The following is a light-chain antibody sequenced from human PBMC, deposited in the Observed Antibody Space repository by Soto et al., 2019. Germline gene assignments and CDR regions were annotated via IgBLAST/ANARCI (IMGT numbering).Light chain of an antibody. CDR2: WAS. Sequence: DIVMTQSPDSPAVSLGERATINCKSSQTVLYSSNNKNYLAWYQQKPGQPPKLLIYWASARESGVPDRFTGSGSGTDFTLTISSLQAEDVAVYYCQQYYTARTFGQGTKVDI. CDR1: QTVLYSSNNKNY. CDR3: QQYYTART. V-gene: IGKV4-1*01. J-gene: IGKJ1*01.